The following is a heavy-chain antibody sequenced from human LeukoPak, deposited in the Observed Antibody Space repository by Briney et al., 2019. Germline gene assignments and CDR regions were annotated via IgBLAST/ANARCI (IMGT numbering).Heavy chain of an antibody. J-gene: IGHJ4*02. V-gene: IGHV3-74*01. CDR3: ARGDDDYGDVFDY. Sequence: QPGGSLRLSCVASGFTFSSYWMPWVRQAPGQGLVWVSRVHSDGSSARYADSVKGRFTISRDNAKNTLYLQMNSLRAEDTAVYYCARGDDDYGDVFDYWGQGALVTVSS. D-gene: IGHD4-17*01. CDR2: VHSDGSSA. CDR1: GFTFSSYW.